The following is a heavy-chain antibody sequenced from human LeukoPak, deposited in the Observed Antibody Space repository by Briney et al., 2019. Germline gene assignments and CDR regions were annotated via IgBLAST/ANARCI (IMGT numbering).Heavy chain of an antibody. D-gene: IGHD3-10*01. Sequence: PGGSLRLSCAASGFTSSSYAMSWVRQAPGKGLEWVSGISGSGDSTYSADSVKGRFTISRDNSKNTLYLRMNSLRAEDTAVYFCARTTYDSDAFHIWGQGTMVTVSS. V-gene: IGHV3-23*01. J-gene: IGHJ3*02. CDR3: ARTTYDSDAFHI. CDR1: GFTSSSYA. CDR2: ISGSGDST.